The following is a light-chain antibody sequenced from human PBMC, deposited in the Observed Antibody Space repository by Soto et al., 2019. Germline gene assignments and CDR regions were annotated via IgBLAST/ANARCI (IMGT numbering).Light chain of an antibody. Sequence: EIVLTQSPGTLSVSPGERATLSCRASQSVSSNLAWYQQKPGQAPRLLIYGASSRATDIPGRFSGSGSGTEFTLTISSLQSEDFAVYYCQQYDNWPITFGQGTRLEIK. CDR1: QSVSSN. CDR2: GAS. V-gene: IGKV3-15*01. CDR3: QQYDNWPIT. J-gene: IGKJ5*01.